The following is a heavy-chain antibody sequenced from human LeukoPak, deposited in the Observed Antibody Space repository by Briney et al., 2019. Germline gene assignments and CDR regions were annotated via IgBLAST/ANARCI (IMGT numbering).Heavy chain of an antibody. J-gene: IGHJ6*03. Sequence: PSETLSLTCTVSGGSISSYYWSWIRQPAGKGLEWIGRIYTSGSTNYNPSLKSRVTMSVDTSKNQFSLNLSSVTAADTAVYYCARLTIGIYYYYYMDVWGKGTTVTVSS. CDR2: IYTSGST. CDR1: GGSISSYY. V-gene: IGHV4-4*07. CDR3: ARLTIGIYYYYYMDV. D-gene: IGHD2-15*01.